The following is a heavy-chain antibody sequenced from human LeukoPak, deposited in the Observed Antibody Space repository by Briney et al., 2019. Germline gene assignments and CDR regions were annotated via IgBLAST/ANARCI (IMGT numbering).Heavy chain of an antibody. J-gene: IGHJ4*02. CDR2: INPNSGGT. CDR1: GYTFTGYY. Sequence: ASVKVSCKASGYTFTGYYMHWVRQAPGQGLEWMGWINPNSGGTNYAQKFQGRVTMTRDTSISTAYTELSRLRSDDTAVYYCAREGGITMVRGGFYLPWGQGTLVTVSS. CDR3: AREGGITMVRGGFYLP. V-gene: IGHV1-2*02. D-gene: IGHD3-10*01.